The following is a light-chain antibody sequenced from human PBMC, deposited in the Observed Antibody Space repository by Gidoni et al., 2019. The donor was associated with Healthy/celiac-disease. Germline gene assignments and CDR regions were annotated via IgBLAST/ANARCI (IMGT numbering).Light chain of an antibody. Sequence: QTVVTQEPSFSVSPVGTVTLTFGLISGTVSTTYYSSWYQQTPGQAPRTLIYSTNTRSSGVPDRFSGSILGNKAALTITGDQADDESDYYCVLYMGSGIFWVFGGGTKLTVL. CDR3: VLYMGSGIFWV. J-gene: IGLJ3*02. V-gene: IGLV8-61*01. CDR2: STN. CDR1: SGTVSTTYY.